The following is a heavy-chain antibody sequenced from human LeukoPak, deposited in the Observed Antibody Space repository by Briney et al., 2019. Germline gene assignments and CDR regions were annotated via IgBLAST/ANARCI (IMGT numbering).Heavy chain of an antibody. CDR3: AKAGAARGAEGFDP. V-gene: IGHV3-33*06. CDR1: GFSFNIYG. Sequence: GGSLRLSCAASGFSFNIYGMHWVRQAPGKGLEWVATIWYDGSNKYYADSVKGRFTVSRDNSKNTLYLQMNSLRAEDTAVYYCAKAGAARGAEGFDPWGQGTLVTVSS. J-gene: IGHJ5*02. CDR2: IWYDGSNK. D-gene: IGHD6-6*01.